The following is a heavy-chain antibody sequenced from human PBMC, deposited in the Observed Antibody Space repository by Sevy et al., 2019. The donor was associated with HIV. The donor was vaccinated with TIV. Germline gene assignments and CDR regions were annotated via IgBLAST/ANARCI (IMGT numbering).Heavy chain of an antibody. CDR1: GFSFSSYG. J-gene: IGHJ4*02. Sequence: GGSLRLSCAPSGFSFSSYGMHWVRQAPGKGLEWVALIWFDGSNSYYADSVKGRFTISRDTSKNTVYLQMNSLRAEDTAVYYCARDHEFYDYGDYGPTFFPDYWGQGNLVTVSS. CDR3: ARDHEFYDYGDYGPTFFPDY. D-gene: IGHD4-17*01. CDR2: IWFDGSNS. V-gene: IGHV3-33*01.